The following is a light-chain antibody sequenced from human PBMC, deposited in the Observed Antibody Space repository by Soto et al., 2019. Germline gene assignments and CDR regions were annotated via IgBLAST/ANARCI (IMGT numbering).Light chain of an antibody. J-gene: IGKJ5*01. CDR2: KAS. CDR3: QQYNSLIT. V-gene: IGKV1-5*03. CDR1: QSISGW. Sequence: DIQMTQSPSTLSASVGDRVTITCRASQSISGWLVWYQQKPGKAPRLLIYKASSLESGVPSRFSGSGSGTEFTLTISSLQPDDFATYYCQQYNSLITFGQGTRLEIK.